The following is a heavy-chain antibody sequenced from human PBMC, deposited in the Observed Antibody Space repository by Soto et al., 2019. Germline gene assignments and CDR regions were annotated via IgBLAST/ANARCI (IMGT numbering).Heavy chain of an antibody. CDR3: ARDGVRSAVSGSYPYYFDY. D-gene: IGHD1-26*01. Sequence: PGGSLRLSCAASGFTFSSYEMNWVRQAPGKGLEWVSYISSSGSTIYYADSVKGRFTISRDNAKNSLYLQMNSLRAEDTAVYYCARDGVRSAVSGSYPYYFDYWGQGTLVTVSS. J-gene: IGHJ4*02. CDR2: ISSSGSTI. CDR1: GFTFSSYE. V-gene: IGHV3-48*03.